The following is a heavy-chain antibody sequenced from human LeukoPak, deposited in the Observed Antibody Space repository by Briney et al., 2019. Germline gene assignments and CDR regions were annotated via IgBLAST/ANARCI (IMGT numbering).Heavy chain of an antibody. CDR3: AKPMSTPRGKDSKLLWFGELSFDY. J-gene: IGHJ4*02. V-gene: IGHV3-7*03. CDR2: IKQDGSQK. Sequence: GGSLRLSCAASGFTFSSYSMSWVRQSPGKGLEWVANIKQDGSQKRYVDSVKGRFTISRDNARNSLDLQMNSLRAEDTAVYYCAKPMSTPRGKDSKLLWFGELSFDYWGQGTLVTVSS. CDR1: GFTFSSYS. D-gene: IGHD3-10*01.